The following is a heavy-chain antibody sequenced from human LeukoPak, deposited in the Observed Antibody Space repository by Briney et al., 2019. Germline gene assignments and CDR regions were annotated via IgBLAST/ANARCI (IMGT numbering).Heavy chain of an antibody. Sequence: LETLSLTCTVSGGSLSSSSYYWGWIRQPPGKGLEWIGSIYYSGSTYYNPSLKSRVTISGDTSKTQFSLKLNSVTAADTAVYYCARDGGSGRYVYWGQGALVTVSS. D-gene: IGHD2-15*01. CDR2: IYYSGST. CDR1: GGSLSSSSYY. CDR3: ARDGGSGRYVY. J-gene: IGHJ4*02. V-gene: IGHV4-39*07.